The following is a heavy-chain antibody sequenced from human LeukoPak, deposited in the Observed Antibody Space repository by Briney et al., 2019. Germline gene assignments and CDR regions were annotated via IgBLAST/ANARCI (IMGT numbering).Heavy chain of an antibody. CDR1: GFTFSSSW. Sequence: PGGSLRLSCAASGFTFSSSWMHWVRQAPGKGLEWVAVIWYDGSNKYYADSVKGRFTISRDNSKNTLYLQMNSLRAEDTAVYYCAREEGGSYYFDYWGQGTLVTVSS. CDR3: AREEGGSYYFDY. V-gene: IGHV3-33*08. CDR2: IWYDGSNK. J-gene: IGHJ4*02. D-gene: IGHD1-26*01.